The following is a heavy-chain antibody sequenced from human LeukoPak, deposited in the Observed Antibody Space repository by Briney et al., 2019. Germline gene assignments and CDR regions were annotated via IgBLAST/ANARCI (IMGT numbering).Heavy chain of an antibody. Sequence: GGSLRLSCAASGFTFSSYCMSWVRQATGKGLEWMANIKQDGSKKDYVDSFKGRVTMSRDNSINSVYLQMNSLRAEDTAVYYCASSYSSRWYSEAGNWFDPWGQGTVVTVSS. CDR2: IKQDGSKK. CDR3: ASSYSSRWYSEAGNWFDP. V-gene: IGHV3-7*01. CDR1: GFTFSSYC. D-gene: IGHD6-13*01. J-gene: IGHJ5*02.